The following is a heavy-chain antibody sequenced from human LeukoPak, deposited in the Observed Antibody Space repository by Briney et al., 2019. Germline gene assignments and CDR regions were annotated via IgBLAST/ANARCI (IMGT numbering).Heavy chain of an antibody. CDR1: GFTFSSYA. D-gene: IGHD3-10*01. V-gene: IGHV3-23*01. CDR2: ISGSGGST. CDR3: AKFRYYGSGGWNYYYYGMDV. J-gene: IGHJ6*04. Sequence: GGSLRLSCAASGFTFSSYAMSWVRQAPGKGLEWVSAISGSGGSTYYADSVKGRFTISRDNSKNTLYLQMNSLRAEDTAVYYCAKFRYYGSGGWNYYYYGMDVWGKGTTVTVSS.